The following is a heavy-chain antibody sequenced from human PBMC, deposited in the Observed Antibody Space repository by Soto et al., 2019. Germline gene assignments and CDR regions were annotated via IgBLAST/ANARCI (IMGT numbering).Heavy chain of an antibody. Sequence: EVQLVDSGGGLVQPGGSLGLPWAASEFIFSNYVMSWARQAPGKGLEWVSSISDSGGTSYYADSVKGRFTISRDNSKNTLYLQMNSLRAEDTAIYYCAKRPRALLTFDYWGQGTLVTVSS. CDR2: ISDSGGTS. J-gene: IGHJ4*02. CDR3: AKRPRALLTFDY. D-gene: IGHD1-26*01. V-gene: IGHV3-23*04. CDR1: EFIFSNYV.